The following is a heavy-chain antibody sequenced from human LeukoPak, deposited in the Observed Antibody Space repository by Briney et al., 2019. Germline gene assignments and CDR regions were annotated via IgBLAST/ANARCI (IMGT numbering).Heavy chain of an antibody. CDR1: GFTFSSYG. D-gene: IGHD3-10*01. V-gene: IGHV3-30*02. Sequence: GGSLRLSCAASGFTFSSYGMHWVRQAPGKGLEWVAFIRFDGSNKYYADSVKGRFTISRDNSKNTLYLQMNRLSAKDTAVYYCAKDFPFRGCVGICPRGVAYWGQGTLVTVS. J-gene: IGHJ4*02. CDR3: AKDFPFRGCVGICPRGVAY. CDR2: IRFDGSNK.